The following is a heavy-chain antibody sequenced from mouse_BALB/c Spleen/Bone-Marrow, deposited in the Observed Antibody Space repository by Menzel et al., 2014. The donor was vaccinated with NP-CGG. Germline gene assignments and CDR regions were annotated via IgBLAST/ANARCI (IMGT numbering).Heavy chain of an antibody. CDR3: TRSRRAMDY. Sequence: QVQLQQYGAELVKPGASVKLSCKASGYTFSSDYMYWVKQRPGQGLEWIGEINPSNGGINFNEKFKSKATLTVDKSSSTAYMQLSSLTSEDSAVYYCTRSRRAMDYWGQGTSVTVSS. D-gene: IGHD2-12*01. J-gene: IGHJ4*01. CDR1: GYTFSSDY. V-gene: IGHV1S81*02. CDR2: INPSNGGI.